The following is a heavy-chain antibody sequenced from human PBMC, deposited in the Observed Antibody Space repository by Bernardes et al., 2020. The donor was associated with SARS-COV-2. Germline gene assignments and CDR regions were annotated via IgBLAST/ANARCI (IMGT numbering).Heavy chain of an antibody. J-gene: IGHJ6*02. Sequence: LTLTCSVYGGSFSGYYWSWIRQPPGKGLEWIGEINHSGSTNYNPSLKSRVTISVDTSKNQFSLKLSSVTAADTAVYYCAKSIVVVSLDYYYYYGMDVWGQGTTVTVSS. D-gene: IGHD2-2*01. V-gene: IGHV4-34*01. CDR2: INHSGST. CDR1: GGSFSGYY. CDR3: AKSIVVVSLDYYYYYGMDV.